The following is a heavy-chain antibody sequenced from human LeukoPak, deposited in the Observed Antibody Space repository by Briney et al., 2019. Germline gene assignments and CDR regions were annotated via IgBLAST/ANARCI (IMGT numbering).Heavy chain of an antibody. CDR2: IRYDGRNK. CDR3: SKDLTSDFGGDLDP. J-gene: IGHJ5*02. V-gene: IGHV3-30*02. CDR1: GFTFSSYA. Sequence: GGSLRLSCAASGFTFSSYAMHWVRQAPGKGLEWVAFIRYDGRNKYYADSVKGRFTISRDNSKNTLYLQMNSLRVEDAAVYYCSKDLTSDFGGDLDPWGQGTLVTVSS. D-gene: IGHD3-10*01.